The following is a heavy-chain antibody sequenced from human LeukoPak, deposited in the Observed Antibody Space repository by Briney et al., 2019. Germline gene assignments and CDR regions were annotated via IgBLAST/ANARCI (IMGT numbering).Heavy chain of an antibody. V-gene: IGHV4-34*01. D-gene: IGHD3-22*01. CDR1: GGSFSGYY. Sequence: SETLSLTCAVYGGSFSGYYWSWIRQPPGKGLEWIGEINHSGSTNYNPSLKSRVTISVDTSKNQFSLKLSSVTAADTAVYYCASGYDSSSSPLSYWGQGTLVSVSS. CDR2: INHSGST. CDR3: ASGYDSSSSPLSY. J-gene: IGHJ4*02.